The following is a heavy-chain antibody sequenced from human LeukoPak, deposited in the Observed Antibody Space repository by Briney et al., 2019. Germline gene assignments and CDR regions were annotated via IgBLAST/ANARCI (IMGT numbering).Heavy chain of an antibody. V-gene: IGHV3-21*01. D-gene: IGHD6-13*01. Sequence: AGGSLRLSCAAPGFSFSGYSMNWVRQAPGKGLEWVSSISSTSSYIYYADSVKGRFTISRDNAKNSLFLQMNNLRAEDAAVYFCARDGRSTWYEDSWGQGTLVTVSS. CDR1: GFSFSGYS. CDR3: ARDGRSTWYEDS. J-gene: IGHJ4*02. CDR2: ISSTSSYI.